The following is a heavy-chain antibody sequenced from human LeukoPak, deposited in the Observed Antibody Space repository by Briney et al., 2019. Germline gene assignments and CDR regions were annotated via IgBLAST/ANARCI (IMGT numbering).Heavy chain of an antibody. CDR1: GFTFSSNW. D-gene: IGHD3-16*01. CDR3: ASQSYARFDP. CDR2: IQPDGSEQ. J-gene: IGHJ5*02. V-gene: IGHV3-7*01. Sequence: GGSLRLSCAASGFTFSSNWMSWVRQAPGKGLEWVGNIQPDGSEQYPVDSVKGRFTISRDNARNSLFLQMNSLRVEDTAVYYCASQSYARFDPWGQGTLVTVSS.